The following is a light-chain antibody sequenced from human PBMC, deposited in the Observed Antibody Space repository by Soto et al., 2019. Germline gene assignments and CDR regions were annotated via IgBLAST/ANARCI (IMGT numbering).Light chain of an antibody. CDR2: GAS. CDR3: QQYGSSMLT. Sequence: EIVLTQSPGTLSLSPGERATLSCRASQSVSSSYLAWYQQKPGRAPRRLIYGASSRATGIPDRFSGSGSGTDFTLTISRLEPEDFAVYYCQQYGSSMLTFGGGTKVDIK. V-gene: IGKV3-20*01. CDR1: QSVSSSY. J-gene: IGKJ4*01.